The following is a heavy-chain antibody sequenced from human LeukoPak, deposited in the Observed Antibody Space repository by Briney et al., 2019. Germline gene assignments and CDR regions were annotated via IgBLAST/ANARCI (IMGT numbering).Heavy chain of an antibody. CDR1: GVTFSSYA. V-gene: IGHV3-30*01. CDR2: ISYDGSNK. J-gene: IGHJ4*02. Sequence: GGSLRLSCAASGVTFSSYAMHWVRQAPGKGLEWVAVISYDGSNKYYADSVKGRFTISRDNSKNTLYLQLNSLRAEDTAVYYCARPRIGYYFDYWGQGTLVTVSS. CDR3: ARPRIGYYFDY. D-gene: IGHD1-26*01.